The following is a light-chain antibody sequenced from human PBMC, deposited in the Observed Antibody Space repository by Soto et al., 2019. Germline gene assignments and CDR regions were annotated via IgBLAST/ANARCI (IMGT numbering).Light chain of an antibody. Sequence: EIVMTQSPATLSVSPGERATLSCRASQRLSSNLAWYQQKPGQAPRLLIYGVSTRATGVPARFSGSGSGTEFTLTISSLQSEDSAVYYCQQYGSSPTWTFGQGTKVDIK. CDR3: QQYGSSPTWT. V-gene: IGKV3-15*01. CDR1: QRLSSN. J-gene: IGKJ1*01. CDR2: GVS.